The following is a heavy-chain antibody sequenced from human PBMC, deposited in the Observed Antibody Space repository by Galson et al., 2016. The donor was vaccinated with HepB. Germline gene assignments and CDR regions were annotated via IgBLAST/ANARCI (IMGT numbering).Heavy chain of an antibody. CDR1: GYTFTSYY. CDR3: ASSPSPYCGGDCYYFDY. V-gene: IGHV1-46*01. D-gene: IGHD2-21*02. CDR2: INPSGGST. Sequence: SVKVSCKASGYTFTSYYMHWVRQAPGQGLEWMGIINPSGGSTSYAQKFQGRVTMTRDTSTSTVYMELSSLRSEDTAVYYCASSPSPYCGGDCYYFDYWGQGTLVTVSA. J-gene: IGHJ4*02.